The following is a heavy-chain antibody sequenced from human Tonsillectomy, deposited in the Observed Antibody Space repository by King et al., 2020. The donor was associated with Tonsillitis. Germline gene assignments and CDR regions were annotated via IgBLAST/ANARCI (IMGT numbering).Heavy chain of an antibody. V-gene: IGHV3-30*02. CDR2: IHYDGNEK. D-gene: IGHD7-27*01. Sequence: VQLVESGGGVVEPGGSLRLSCAASGFTFSYSGMHWVRQAPGKGLEWLSFIHYDGNEKHYADSVKGRFTISRDNSKNTLYLQMSSLRVEDTAVYYCAQDTGHGEYWGQGTLVTVSS. CDR3: AQDTGHGEY. CDR1: GFTFSYSG. J-gene: IGHJ4*02.